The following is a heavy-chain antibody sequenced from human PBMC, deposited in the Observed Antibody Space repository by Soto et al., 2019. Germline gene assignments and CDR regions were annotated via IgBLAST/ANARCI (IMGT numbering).Heavy chain of an antibody. Sequence: SETLSLTFSVSGGSISSGGYYWSWIRHHPGKGLEWIGYIYYSGSTYYNPSLKSRVTISVDTSKNQFSLKLSSVTAADTAVYYCARDRYDSSGYYGNNWFDPWGQGTLVTVSS. CDR3: ARDRYDSSGYYGNNWFDP. J-gene: IGHJ5*02. V-gene: IGHV4-31*03. D-gene: IGHD3-22*01. CDR2: IYYSGST. CDR1: GGSISSGGYY.